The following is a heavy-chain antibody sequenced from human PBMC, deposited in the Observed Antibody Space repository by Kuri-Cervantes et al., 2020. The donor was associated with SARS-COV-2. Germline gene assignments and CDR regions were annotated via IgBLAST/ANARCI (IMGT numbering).Heavy chain of an antibody. V-gene: IGHV1-69*13. CDR1: GGTFSSYA. Sequence: SVKVSCKASGGTFSSYAISWVRQAPGQGLEWMGGIIPIFGTANYAQKFQGRVTITADESTSTAYMELSSLRSEDTAVYYCAKSERGQYQLLSGGFDPWGQGTLVTVSS. D-gene: IGHD2-2*01. J-gene: IGHJ5*02. CDR3: AKSERGQYQLLSGGFDP. CDR2: IIPIFGTA.